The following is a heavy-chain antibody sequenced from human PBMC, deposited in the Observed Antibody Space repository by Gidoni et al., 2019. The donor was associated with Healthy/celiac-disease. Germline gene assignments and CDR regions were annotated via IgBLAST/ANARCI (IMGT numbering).Heavy chain of an antibody. CDR1: GYPFTSYY. D-gene: IGHD3-3*01. CDR3: ARDMIGSGSITIFGVANPRGYWFDP. Sequence: QVQLVQSGAEVKKPGASVKVSCKASGYPFTSYYMHWVRQAPGQGLEWMGIVNPSGGSTSYAQKFQGRVTMTRDTSTSTVYMELSSLRSEDTAVYYCARDMIGSGSITIFGVANPRGYWFDPWGQGTLVTVSS. V-gene: IGHV1-46*01. J-gene: IGHJ5*02. CDR2: VNPSGGST.